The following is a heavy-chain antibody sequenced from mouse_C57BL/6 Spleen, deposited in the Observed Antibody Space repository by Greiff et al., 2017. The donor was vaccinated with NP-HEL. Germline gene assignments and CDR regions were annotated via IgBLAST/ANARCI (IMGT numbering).Heavy chain of an antibody. CDR2: SRNKANDYTT. J-gene: IGHJ4*01. CDR1: GFTFSDFY. Sequence: EVNVVESGGGLVQSGRSLRLSCATSGFTFSDFYMEWVRQAPGKGLEWIAASRNKANDYTTEYSASVKGRFIVSRDTSQSILYLQMNALRAEDTAIYYCAGGFYAMDYWGQGTSVTVSS. CDR3: AGGFYAMDY. V-gene: IGHV7-1*01.